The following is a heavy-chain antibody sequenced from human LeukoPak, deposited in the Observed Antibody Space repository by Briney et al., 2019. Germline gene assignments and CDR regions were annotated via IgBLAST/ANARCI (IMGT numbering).Heavy chain of an antibody. J-gene: IGHJ3*02. CDR1: GYTLTELS. CDR3: ATRGGRITSLDAFDI. D-gene: IGHD3-10*01. V-gene: IGHV1-24*01. CDR2: FDPEDGET. Sequence: ASVKVSCKVSGYTLTELSMHWVRQAPGKGLEWMGGFDPEDGETIYAQKFQGRVTMTEDTSTDTAYMELSSLRSEDTAVYYCATRGGRITSLDAFDIWGQGTMVTVSS.